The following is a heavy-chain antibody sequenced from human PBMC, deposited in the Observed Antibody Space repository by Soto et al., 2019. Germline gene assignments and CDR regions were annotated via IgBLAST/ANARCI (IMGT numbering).Heavy chain of an antibody. CDR3: ATANSYGDHELRRNWFDP. Sequence: PSETLSLTCAVYGGSFSGYYWSWIRQPPGKGLEWIGEINHSGSTNYNPSLKSRVTISVDTSKNQFSLKLSSVTAADTAVYYCATANSYGDHELRRNWFDPWGQGTLVTVSS. CDR2: INHSGST. D-gene: IGHD4-17*01. J-gene: IGHJ5*02. CDR1: GGSFSGYY. V-gene: IGHV4-34*01.